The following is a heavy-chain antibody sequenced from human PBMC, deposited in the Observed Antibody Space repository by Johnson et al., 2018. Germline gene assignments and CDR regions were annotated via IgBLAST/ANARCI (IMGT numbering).Heavy chain of an antibody. CDR1: GFTFSNAW. J-gene: IGHJ4*02. CDR3: TTFLRWEVEFDF. V-gene: IGHV3-15*01. CDR2: IKTKSDGGTP. D-gene: IGHD1-26*01. Sequence: EVQLVESGGGLVKPGGSLRLSCAASGFTFSNAWMRWLRQAPGKELEWVGLIKTKSDGGTPDFPAPVKGRFTIPRDDSKNTMYLQRNSLKTEDTAVYFCTTFLRWEVEFDFWGQGTLVTVSS.